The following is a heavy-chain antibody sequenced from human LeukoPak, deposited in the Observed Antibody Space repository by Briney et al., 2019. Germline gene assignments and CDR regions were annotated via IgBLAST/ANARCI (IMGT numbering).Heavy chain of an antibody. D-gene: IGHD6-6*01. CDR1: GFTFDDYG. J-gene: IGHJ6*03. CDR2: INWNAAGT. CDR3: ARDRLYYMDV. V-gene: IGHV3-20*04. Sequence: GGSLRLSCAASGFTFDDYGMSWVRQAPGKGLEWVSGINWNAAGTDYADSVKGRFTISRDNAKNALYLQINSLRAEDSALYYCARDRLYYMDVWGKGTTVTVSS.